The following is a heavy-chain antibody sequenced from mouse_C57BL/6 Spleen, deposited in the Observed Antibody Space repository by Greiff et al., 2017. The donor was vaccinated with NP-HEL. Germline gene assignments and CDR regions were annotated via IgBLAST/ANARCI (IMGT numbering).Heavy chain of an antibody. J-gene: IGHJ3*01. D-gene: IGHD1-1*01. CDR3: VRPYYYGSSWFAY. Sequence: EVQLQESGGGLVQPKGSLKLSCAASGFSFNTYAMNWVRQAPGKGLEWVARIRSKSNNYATYYADSVKDRFTISRDDSESMLYLQMNNLKTEDTAMYYCVRPYYYGSSWFAYWGQGTLVTVSA. CDR2: IRSKSNNYAT. V-gene: IGHV10-1*01. CDR1: GFSFNTYA.